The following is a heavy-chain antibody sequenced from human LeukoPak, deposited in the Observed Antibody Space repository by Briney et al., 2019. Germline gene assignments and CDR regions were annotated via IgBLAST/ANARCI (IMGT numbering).Heavy chain of an antibody. CDR1: GFTFSSYS. CDR3: AKDILRYYYDSSGYSDY. CDR2: ISSSSSYI. D-gene: IGHD3-22*01. V-gene: IGHV3-21*04. J-gene: IGHJ4*02. Sequence: GGSLRLSCAASGFTFSSYSMNWVRQAPGKGLEWVSSISSSSSYIYYADSVKGRFTISRDNSKNTLYLQMNSLRAEDTAVYYCAKDILRYYYDSSGYSDYWGQGTLVTVSS.